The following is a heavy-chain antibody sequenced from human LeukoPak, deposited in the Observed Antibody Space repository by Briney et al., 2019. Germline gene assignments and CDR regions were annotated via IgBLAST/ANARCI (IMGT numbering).Heavy chain of an antibody. CDR1: GFTFRSYW. CDR3: VRGMSTPGIDH. J-gene: IGHJ4*02. V-gene: IGHV3-7*03. CDR2: INEDGSDK. Sequence: GGSLRLSCVVSGFTFRSYWMNWVRQAPGKGLEWQANINEDGSDKWYVDSVKGRFTISRDNGKNSLYMHLNNLRLEDTAVYYCVRGMSTPGIDHWGQGTLVIVSS. D-gene: IGHD3-10*01.